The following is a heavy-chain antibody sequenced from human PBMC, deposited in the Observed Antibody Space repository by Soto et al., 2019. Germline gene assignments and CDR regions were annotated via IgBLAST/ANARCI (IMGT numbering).Heavy chain of an antibody. Sequence: GGSLRLSCAASGFTFSSYSMNWVRQAPGKGLEWVSSISSSSSYIYYADSVKGRFTISRDNAKNSLYLQMNSLRAEDTAVYYCARDTDIGGYGELFDYWGQGTLVTVSS. CDR2: ISSSSSYI. V-gene: IGHV3-21*01. D-gene: IGHD3-16*01. CDR3: ARDTDIGGYGELFDY. CDR1: GFTFSSYS. J-gene: IGHJ4*02.